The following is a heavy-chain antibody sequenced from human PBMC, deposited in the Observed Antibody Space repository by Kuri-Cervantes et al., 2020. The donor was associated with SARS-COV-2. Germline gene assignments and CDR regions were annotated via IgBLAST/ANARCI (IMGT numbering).Heavy chain of an antibody. CDR3: VKGYCSSTSCYGGGY. CDR1: GFTFSSYD. D-gene: IGHD2-2*01. V-gene: IGHV3-13*01. Sequence: GESLKISCAASGFTFSSYDMHWVRQATGKGLEWVSAIGTAGDTYYPGSVKGRFTISRENAKNSLYLQMSSLRAEDTAVYYCVKGYCSSTSCYGGGYWGQGTLVTVSS. J-gene: IGHJ4*02. CDR2: IGTAGDT.